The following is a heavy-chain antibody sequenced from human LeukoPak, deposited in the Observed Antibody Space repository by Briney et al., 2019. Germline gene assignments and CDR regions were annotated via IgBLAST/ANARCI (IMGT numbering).Heavy chain of an antibody. Sequence: PGESLRLSCAASGFTFSSYGMHWVRQAPGKGLEWVAFIRYDGSNKYYADSVKGRFTISRDNSKNTLYLQMNSLRAEDTAVYYCAKDAHLLGEGFDYWGQGTLVTVSS. D-gene: IGHD3-3*02. V-gene: IGHV3-30*02. CDR1: GFTFSSYG. CDR3: AKDAHLLGEGFDY. CDR2: IRYDGSNK. J-gene: IGHJ4*02.